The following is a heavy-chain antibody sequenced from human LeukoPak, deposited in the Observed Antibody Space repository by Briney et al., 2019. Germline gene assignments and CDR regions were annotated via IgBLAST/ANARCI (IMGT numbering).Heavy chain of an antibody. CDR2: IYYSGST. D-gene: IGHD3-3*01. CDR3: ARAIPSFGPYYYYGMDV. V-gene: IGHV4-59*01. CDR1: GGSISSYY. Sequence: SETLSLTCTVSGGSISSYYWSWIRQPPGKGLEWIGYIYYSGSTNYNPSLKSRVTISVDTSKNQFSLKLSSVTAADTAVYYCARAIPSFGPYYYYGMDVWGQGTTVTVSS. J-gene: IGHJ6*02.